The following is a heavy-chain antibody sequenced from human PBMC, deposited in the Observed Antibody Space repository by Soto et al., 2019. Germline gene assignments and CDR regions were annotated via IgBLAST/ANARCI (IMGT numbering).Heavy chain of an antibody. CDR3: VEDCYADFHRVWSTAEYFFDS. J-gene: IGHJ4*01. Sequence: EVQLVESGGGLVRPGRSLRLSCTASGFTFDDYAMHWVRQAPGRGLEWVSGITWNSGNIAYADSVKGRLTIARDDDNNALYIQMNSLRPEDTALYYGVEDCYADFHRVWSTAEYFFDSWGHGTLVTVSS. CDR2: ITWNSGNI. D-gene: IGHD2-2*01. CDR1: GFTFDDYA. V-gene: IGHV3-9*01.